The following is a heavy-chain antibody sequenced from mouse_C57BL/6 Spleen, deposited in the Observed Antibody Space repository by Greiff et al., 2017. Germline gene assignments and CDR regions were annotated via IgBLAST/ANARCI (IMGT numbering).Heavy chain of an antibody. CDR2: IYPGSGST. Sequence: VQLQQSGAELVKPGASVKMSCKASGYTFTSYWITWVKQRPGQGLEWIGDIYPGSGSTNYNEKFKSKATLTVDTSSSTAYMQLSSLTSEDSAVYYCARRDYGSSYHYFDYWGQGTTLTVSS. CDR1: GYTFTSYW. CDR3: ARRDYGSSYHYFDY. V-gene: IGHV1-55*01. D-gene: IGHD1-1*01. J-gene: IGHJ2*01.